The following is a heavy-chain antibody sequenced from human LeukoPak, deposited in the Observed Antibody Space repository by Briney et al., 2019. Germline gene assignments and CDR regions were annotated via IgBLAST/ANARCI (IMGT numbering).Heavy chain of an antibody. D-gene: IGHD2-15*01. J-gene: IGHJ3*02. Sequence: PGGSLTLSCAASGFTFSSYRMNWVRQAPGKGLEWVSSISSSSSYIYYADSVKGRFTISRDDAKNSLYLQMNSLRAEDTAVYYCATKTYSPTYDAFDIWGQGTMVTVSS. CDR1: GFTFSSYR. CDR3: ATKTYSPTYDAFDI. V-gene: IGHV3-21*01. CDR2: ISSSSSYI.